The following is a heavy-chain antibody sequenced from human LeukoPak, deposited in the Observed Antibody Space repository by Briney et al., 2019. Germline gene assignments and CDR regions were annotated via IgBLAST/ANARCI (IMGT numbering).Heavy chain of an antibody. D-gene: IGHD2-2*01. J-gene: IGHJ4*02. CDR1: GYTFTGYY. CDR2: SNPSGGST. V-gene: IGHV1-46*01. Sequence: ASVKVSCKASGYTFTGYYMHWVRQAPGQGLEWMGTSNPSGGSTSYAQKFQGRVTMTRDMSTSTVYMELSSLRSEDTAVYYCARGYCSSTSCLYYFDYWGQGTLVTVSS. CDR3: ARGYCSSTSCLYYFDY.